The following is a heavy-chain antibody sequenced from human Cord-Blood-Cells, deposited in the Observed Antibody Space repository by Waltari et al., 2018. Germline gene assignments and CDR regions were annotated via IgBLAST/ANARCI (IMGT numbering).Heavy chain of an antibody. CDR3: ARVYYYGSGSYYYFDY. CDR1: GYTLTSYD. CDR2: LNPNSGNT. D-gene: IGHD3-10*01. Sequence: QVQLVQSGAEVKKPGASVKVSCKASGYTLTSYDLNWVRQATGQGLEWMGWLNPNSGNTGDAQKFQGRVTMTRNTSISTAYMELGSLRSEDTAVYYCARVYYYGSGSYYYFDYWGQGTLVTVSS. J-gene: IGHJ4*02. V-gene: IGHV1-8*01.